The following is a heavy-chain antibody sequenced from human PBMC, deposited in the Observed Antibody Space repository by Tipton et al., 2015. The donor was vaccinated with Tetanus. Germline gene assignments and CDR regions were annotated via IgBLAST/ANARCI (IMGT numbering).Heavy chain of an antibody. Sequence: QLVQSGPEVKKPGSSVKVSCKASGGNFYSFAIIWVRQVPGQGPEWMGGFIPVFGSPSYAPKFQGKVSITADVSTTTVYLDLDSLTSEDTAIYYCARDGTTRAPGLEDWGQGTRVTVSS. J-gene: IGHJ4*02. CDR1: GGNFYSFA. V-gene: IGHV1-69*01. CDR2: FIPVFGSP. CDR3: ARDGTTRAPGLED. D-gene: IGHD1-14*01.